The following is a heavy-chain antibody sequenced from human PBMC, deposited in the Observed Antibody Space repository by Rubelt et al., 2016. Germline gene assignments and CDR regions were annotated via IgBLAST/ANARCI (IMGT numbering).Heavy chain of an antibody. CDR2: ISYDGSDK. D-gene: IGHD4-11*01. J-gene: IGHJ4*02. CDR3: ARESTAPPYYFDY. V-gene: IGHV3-30*03. Sequence: RSGRQAPGKGLEWVAVISYDGSDKYYADSVKGRFTISRDNSKSTLDLQVNSLRPEDTAVYYCARESTAPPYYFDYWGQGTLVTVSS.